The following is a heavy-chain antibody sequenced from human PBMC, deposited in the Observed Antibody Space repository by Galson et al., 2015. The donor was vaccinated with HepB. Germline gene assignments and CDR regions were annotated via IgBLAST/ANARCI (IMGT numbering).Heavy chain of an antibody. CDR2: INPNSGGT. J-gene: IGHJ6*02. Sequence: SVKVSCKASGYTFPAYYVHWVRQAPGQGLEWMGRINPNSGGTNFAQKFQDRVTMTRDKSINTAYSELSRLRTDDTAVYYCARAGTTWGLFSYYGLDVWGQGTTLTVSS. CDR1: GYTFPAYY. D-gene: IGHD1-14*01. V-gene: IGHV1-2*06. CDR3: ARAGTTWGLFSYYGLDV.